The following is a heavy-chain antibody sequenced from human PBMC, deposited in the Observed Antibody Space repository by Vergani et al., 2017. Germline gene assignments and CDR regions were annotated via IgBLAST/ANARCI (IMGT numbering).Heavy chain of an antibody. V-gene: IGHV4-34*01. Sequence: QVQLQQWGAGLLKPSETLSLTCAVYGGSFSGYYWSWIRQPPGKGLEWIGEINHSGSTNYNPSLKSRVTISVDTSKTQFSLKLSSVTAADTAVYYCARRGGYSYGSYYFDYWGQGTLVTVSS. CDR2: INHSGST. CDR3: ARRGGYSYGSYYFDY. J-gene: IGHJ4*02. D-gene: IGHD5-18*01. CDR1: GGSFSGYY.